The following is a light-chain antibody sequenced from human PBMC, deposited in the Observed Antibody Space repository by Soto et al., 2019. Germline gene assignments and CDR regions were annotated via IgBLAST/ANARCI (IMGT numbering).Light chain of an antibody. J-gene: IGLJ1*01. V-gene: IGLV2-8*01. CDR3: CSYAGSSHV. CDR2: EVN. Sequence: QSALTQPPSASGSPGQSVAISCTGTSSDVGGYNYVSWYQQHPGKAPKLMIYEVNKRPSGVPDRFSGSKSGNTASLTVSGLDAEDDADYYCCSYAGSSHVFGTGTKLTVL. CDR1: SSDVGGYNY.